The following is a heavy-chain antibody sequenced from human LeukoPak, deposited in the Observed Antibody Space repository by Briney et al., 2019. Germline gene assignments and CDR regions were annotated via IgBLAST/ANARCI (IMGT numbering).Heavy chain of an antibody. CDR3: AKDIWPYSSDNWFDP. D-gene: IGHD3-22*01. J-gene: IGHJ5*02. CDR1: GFTFSAYW. Sequence: PGGSLRLSCAASGFTFSAYWMHWVRQAPGKGLEWVAFIRYDGSNKYYADSVKGRFTISRDNSKNTLYLQMKSLRAEDTAVYYCAKDIWPYSSDNWFDPWGQGTLVTVSS. V-gene: IGHV3-30*02. CDR2: IRYDGSNK.